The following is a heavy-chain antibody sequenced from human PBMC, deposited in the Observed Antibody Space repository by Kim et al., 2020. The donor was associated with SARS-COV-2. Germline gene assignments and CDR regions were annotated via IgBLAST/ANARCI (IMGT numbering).Heavy chain of an antibody. J-gene: IGHJ4*01. CDR1: GFTFDDYS. V-gene: IGHV3-43*02. Sequence: GGSLRLSCAASGFTFDDYSMHWVRQAPGKGLEWVSLISGEGDSTYYADSVKGRFTISRDNSKNSLYLQMSSLTTEDSALYFCAKKALRVRSHGRYFYYWG. CDR3: AKKALRVRSHGRYFYY. D-gene: IGHD1-26*01. CDR2: ISGEGDST.